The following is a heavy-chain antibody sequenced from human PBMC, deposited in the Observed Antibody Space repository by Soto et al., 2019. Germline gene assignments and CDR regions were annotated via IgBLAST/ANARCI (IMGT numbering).Heavy chain of an antibody. CDR3: ARGPVNRDNWFDP. Sequence: GSGPTLVNPTQTLTLTCTFSGFSLSTSGMGVGWIRQPPGKGLEWIGYIYYSGSTNYNPSLKSRVTISVDTSKNQFSLKLSSVTAADTAVYYCARGPVNRDNWFDPWGQGTLVTVSS. D-gene: IGHD3-16*02. V-gene: IGHV4-61*08. CDR2: IYYSGST. CDR1: GFSLSTSGMG. J-gene: IGHJ5*02.